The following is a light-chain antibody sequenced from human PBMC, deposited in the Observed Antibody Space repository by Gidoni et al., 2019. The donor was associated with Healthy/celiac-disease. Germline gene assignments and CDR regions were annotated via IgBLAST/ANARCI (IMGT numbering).Light chain of an antibody. J-gene: IGKJ4*01. CDR3: QQSYSTPLT. CDR2: AAS. CDR1: QSISSY. Sequence: DIQMTQSPSSLSASVGDRVTITCRASQSISSYLNWYQQQPGNPPKLLIYAASSLQSGVPSRFSGSGSGTDFTLTISRLQPEDFATYYCQQSYSTPLTFGGGTKVEIK. V-gene: IGKV1-39*01.